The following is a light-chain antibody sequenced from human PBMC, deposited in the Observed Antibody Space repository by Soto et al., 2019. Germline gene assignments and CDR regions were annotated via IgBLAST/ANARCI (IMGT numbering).Light chain of an antibody. CDR2: GAS. CDR1: QSVSSSY. J-gene: IGKJ2*01. V-gene: IGKV3-20*01. Sequence: ESVLTQSPGTLSLSPGERATLSCRASQSVSSSYLAWYQQKPGQAPRLLIYGASSRATGIPDRFSGSWSGTDFTLKISRLEPEDSAVYNRQQYGSSSYTLGQGTKLEIK. CDR3: QQYGSSSYT.